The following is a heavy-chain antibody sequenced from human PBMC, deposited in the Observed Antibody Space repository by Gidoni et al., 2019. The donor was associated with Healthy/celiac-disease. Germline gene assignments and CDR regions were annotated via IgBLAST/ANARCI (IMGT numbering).Heavy chain of an antibody. Sequence: QVQLQQWGAGLLTPSATLSLTCAVYRGSFSGYYWSWIRQPPGKGLKLIGEIHHSGSTNYNPSLKSRVTISVDTSKNQFSLKLSAVTAADTAVYYCARSWAFDYWGQGTLVTVSS. CDR3: ARSWAFDY. CDR2: IHHSGST. J-gene: IGHJ4*02. D-gene: IGHD6-13*01. CDR1: RGSFSGYY. V-gene: IGHV4-34*01.